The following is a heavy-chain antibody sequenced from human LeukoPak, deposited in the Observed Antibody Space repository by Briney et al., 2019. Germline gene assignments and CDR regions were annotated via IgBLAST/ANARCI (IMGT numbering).Heavy chain of an antibody. D-gene: IGHD6-19*01. J-gene: IGHJ5*02. CDR3: ARASSGWYNWFDP. CDR2: FYHGGST. V-gene: IGHV4-38-2*02. Sequence: SSETLSLTCTVSGYSISTGYYWDWIRQPPGKGLEWIGTFYHGGSTNFNPSLKSRVTISVDTSKNQFSLKLSSVTAADTAVYYCARASSGWYNWFDPWGQGTLVTVSS. CDR1: GYSISTGYY.